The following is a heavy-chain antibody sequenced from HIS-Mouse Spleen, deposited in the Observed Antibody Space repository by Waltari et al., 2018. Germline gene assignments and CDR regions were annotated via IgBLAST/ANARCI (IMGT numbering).Heavy chain of an antibody. Sequence: QLQLQESGPGLVKPSETLSLTCTVPVASISIISYSWGGIRRPPGKGLGWIGSIYYSGSTYYNPSLKSRVTISVDTSKNQFSLKLSSVTAADTAVYYCAREIPYSSSWYDWYFDLWGRGTLVTVSS. V-gene: IGHV4-39*07. CDR1: VASISIISYS. CDR2: IYYSGST. CDR3: AREIPYSSSWYDWYFDL. D-gene: IGHD6-13*01. J-gene: IGHJ2*01.